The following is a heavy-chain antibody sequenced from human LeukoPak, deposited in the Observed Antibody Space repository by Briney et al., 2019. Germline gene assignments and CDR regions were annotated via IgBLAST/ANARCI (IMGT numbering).Heavy chain of an antibody. D-gene: IGHD3-22*01. V-gene: IGHV3-21*01. J-gene: IGHJ4*02. CDR3: ARDLGYYDSSGYSDY. CDR2: ISSSSSYI. Sequence: GGSLRLSCAASGFTFSRFGMNWVRQAPGKGLEWVSSISSSSSYIYYADSVKGRFTISRDNAKNSLYLQMNSLRAEDTAVYYCARDLGYYDSSGYSDYWGQGTLVTVSS. CDR1: GFTFSRFG.